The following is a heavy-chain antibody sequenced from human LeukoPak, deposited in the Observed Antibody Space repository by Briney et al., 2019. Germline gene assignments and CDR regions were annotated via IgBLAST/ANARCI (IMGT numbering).Heavy chain of an antibody. CDR2: ISRRGNT. Sequence: PSETLSLTCTVPGGSISSYYWSWIRQPPGKGLEWIGQISRRGNTNYNPSLKSRVIISVDTSKNQLSLKLSTVTAADTALYYCARHGEYYFDYWGQGTLVTVSS. CDR3: ARHGEYYFDY. J-gene: IGHJ4*02. D-gene: IGHD3-10*01. V-gene: IGHV4-34*01. CDR1: GGSISSYY.